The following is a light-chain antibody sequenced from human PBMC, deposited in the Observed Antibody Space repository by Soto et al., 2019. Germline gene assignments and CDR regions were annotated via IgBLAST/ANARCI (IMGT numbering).Light chain of an antibody. CDR3: QQYGSSPWT. V-gene: IGKV3-20*01. CDR1: PSLTSRY. Sequence: EVLVTQSPATLSLYQGDTATLSCRASPSLTSRYLACYHHRPGQAPSLLIYRVSSRATGIPDAFSGSGSWTKFTLTISSLEPEDIAVFYCQQYGSSPWTFGQGTKVDIK. CDR2: RVS. J-gene: IGKJ1*01.